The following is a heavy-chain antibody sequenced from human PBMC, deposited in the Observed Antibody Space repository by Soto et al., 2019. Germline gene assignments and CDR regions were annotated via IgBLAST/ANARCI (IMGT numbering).Heavy chain of an antibody. CDR2: IYYSGST. J-gene: IGHJ5*02. CDR1: GGSISSSSYY. CDR3: ARFIPPHP. V-gene: IGHV4-39*01. Sequence: PSETLSLTCTVSGGSISSSSYYWGWIRQPPGKGLEWIGSIYYSGSTYYNPSLKSRVTISVDTSKNQFSLKLSSVTAEDTAVYYCARFIPPHPWSQGSLVTVSS.